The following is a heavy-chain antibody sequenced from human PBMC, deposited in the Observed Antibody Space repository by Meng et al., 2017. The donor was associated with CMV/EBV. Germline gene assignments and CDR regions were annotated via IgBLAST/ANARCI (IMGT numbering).Heavy chain of an antibody. J-gene: IGHJ6*02. CDR2: ISAYNGNT. CDR3: ARDGVGYYDFWSGYPLGGYYYGMDV. Sequence: ALVKVSCKASGYTFTSYGISWVRQAPGQGLEWMGWISAYNGNTNYAQKLQGRVTMTTDTSTSTAYMELRSLRSDDTAVYYCARDGVGYYDFWSGYPLGGYYYGMDVWGQGTTVTVSS. CDR1: GYTFTSYG. V-gene: IGHV1-18*01. D-gene: IGHD3-3*01.